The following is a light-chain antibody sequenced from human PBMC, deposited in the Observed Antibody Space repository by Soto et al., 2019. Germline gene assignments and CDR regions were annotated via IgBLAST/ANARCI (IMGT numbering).Light chain of an antibody. CDR2: VGTGGIVG. J-gene: IGLJ1*01. V-gene: IGLV9-49*01. Sequence: QSVLTQPPSASASLGASVTLTCTLSSGYSNYKVDWYQQRPGKGPRFVMRVGTGGIVGSKGDGIPDRFSVLGSGLNRYLTIKNIQEEDESDYHCGADHGSGSNFVYVFGTGTKVHRP. CDR1: SGYSNYK. CDR3: GADHGSGSNFVYV.